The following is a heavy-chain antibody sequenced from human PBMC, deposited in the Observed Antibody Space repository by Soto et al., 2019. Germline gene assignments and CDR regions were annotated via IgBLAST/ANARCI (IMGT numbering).Heavy chain of an antibody. Sequence: EVQLLESGGALVQPGGSLRLSCKASGFTFSSYAMSWVRQAPGTGLEWVSTISDNGAATYYADSVRGRFTVSRDNSRDTLYLQMNSLRAEDTAVYYCAKGSGMDVWGQGTTVTVSS. J-gene: IGHJ6*02. CDR1: GFTFSSYA. V-gene: IGHV3-23*01. CDR3: AKGSGMDV. CDR2: ISDNGAAT.